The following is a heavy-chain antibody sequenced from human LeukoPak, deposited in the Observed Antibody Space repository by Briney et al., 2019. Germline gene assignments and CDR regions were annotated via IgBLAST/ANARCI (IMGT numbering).Heavy chain of an antibody. D-gene: IGHD6-19*01. CDR2: IYYSGST. CDR3: ARVRGYSSGWYWFDP. CDR1: GGSISSYY. J-gene: IGHJ5*02. V-gene: IGHV4-59*08. Sequence: KLPETLSLTCTVSGGSISSYYWSWIRQPPGKGLEWIGYIYYSGSTNYNPSLKSRVTISVDTSKNQFSLKLSPVTAADTAVYYCARVRGYSSGWYWFDPWGQGTLVTVSS.